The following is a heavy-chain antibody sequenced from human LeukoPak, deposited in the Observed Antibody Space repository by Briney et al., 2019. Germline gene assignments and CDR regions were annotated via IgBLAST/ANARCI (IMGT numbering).Heavy chain of an antibody. V-gene: IGHV3-23*01. CDR1: GFTSSSYA. CDR3: AKQKGYCSGGSCYYSDY. CDR2: LSGSGAST. D-gene: IGHD2-15*01. J-gene: IGHJ4*02. Sequence: QPGGSLTLSCAASGFTSSSYAMSWVRQAPGKGLEWVSTLSGSGASTSYADSVKGRFTISRDNSKNTLYLQMNSLRAEDTARYYCAKQKGYCSGGSCYYSDYWGQGTLVTVSS.